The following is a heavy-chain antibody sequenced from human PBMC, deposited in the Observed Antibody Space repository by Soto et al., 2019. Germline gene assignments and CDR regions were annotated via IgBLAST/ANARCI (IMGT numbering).Heavy chain of an antibody. Sequence: GGSLRLSCAASGFTFSNYWMTWVRQAPGKGLEWVANIKEDGSEKHYVDCVKGRFTISRDNAKNSLYLQMNSLRVEDTAVYFCSRDVVVGAKALNYWGQGALVTVSS. CDR3: SRDVVVGAKALNY. V-gene: IGHV3-7*01. CDR1: GFTFSNYW. J-gene: IGHJ4*02. D-gene: IGHD2-15*01. CDR2: IKEDGSEK.